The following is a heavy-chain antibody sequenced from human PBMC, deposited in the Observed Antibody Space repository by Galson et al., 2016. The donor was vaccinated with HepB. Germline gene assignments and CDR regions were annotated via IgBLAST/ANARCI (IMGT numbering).Heavy chain of an antibody. Sequence: TLSLTCTVSGGSISSGACYWSWIRQHPGKGLEWIGYIYYSGSTYYNPSLKSRLTISVDTSKNQFSLKLSSVTAADTAVYYCARGPGSGSGSPSWFYGMDVWGKGTTVTVSS. J-gene: IGHJ6*04. D-gene: IGHD3-10*01. V-gene: IGHV4-31*03. CDR3: ARGPGSGSGSPSWFYGMDV. CDR2: IYYSGST. CDR1: GGSISSGACY.